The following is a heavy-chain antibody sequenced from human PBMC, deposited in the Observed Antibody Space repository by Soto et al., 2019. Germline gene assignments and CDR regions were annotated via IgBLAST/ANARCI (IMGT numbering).Heavy chain of an antibody. CDR2: INHSGST. V-gene: IGHV4-34*01. CDR3: ARAGVGYSYGVYYYYYGMDV. Sequence: SETLSLTCAVYGGSFSGYYWSWIRQPPGKGLEWIGEINHSGSTNYNPSLKSRVTISVDTSKNQFSLKLSSVTAADTAVYYCARAGVGYSYGVYYYYYGMDVWGQGTTVTSP. CDR1: GGSFSGYY. D-gene: IGHD5-18*01. J-gene: IGHJ6*02.